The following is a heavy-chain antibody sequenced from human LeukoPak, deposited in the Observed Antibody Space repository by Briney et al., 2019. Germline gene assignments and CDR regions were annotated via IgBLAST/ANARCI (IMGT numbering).Heavy chain of an antibody. CDR2: MNPNSGNT. Sequence: GASVKVSCKASGYTFTSYDINWVRQAPGQGLEWMGWMNPNSGNTGYAQKFQGRVTMTRNTSISTAYMELSSLRSEDTAVYYCARGYYYYDSSGYYYYYGMDVWGQGTTVTVSS. V-gene: IGHV1-8*01. CDR3: ARGYYYYDSSGYYYYYGMDV. J-gene: IGHJ6*02. D-gene: IGHD3-22*01. CDR1: GYTFTSYD.